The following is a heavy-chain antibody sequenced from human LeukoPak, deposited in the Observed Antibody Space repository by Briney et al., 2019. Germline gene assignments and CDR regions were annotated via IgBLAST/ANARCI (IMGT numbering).Heavy chain of an antibody. CDR3: ARIGYDTSGYGRKMDH. CDR2: INDSAST. CDR1: GGSFSGHY. D-gene: IGHD3-22*01. J-gene: IGHJ4*02. V-gene: IGHV4-34*01. Sequence: SETQSLTCAVYGGSFSGHYWSWIRQPPGKGLEWIGEINDSASTNYNPSLKSRVTISLDTSKNQFSLKLSSVTAADTAVYYCARIGYDTSGYGRKMDHWGQGALVAVSS.